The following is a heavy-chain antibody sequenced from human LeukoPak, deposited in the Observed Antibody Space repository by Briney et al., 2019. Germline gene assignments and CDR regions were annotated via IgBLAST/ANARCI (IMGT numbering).Heavy chain of an antibody. CDR3: AKDVRRCNGGCT. CDR2: ISASGGDT. D-gene: IGHD2-8*01. J-gene: IGHJ5*02. V-gene: IGHV3-23*01. Sequence: GGSLRLSCAASEFTFSSYSMNWVRQAPGKGLEWVSGISASGGDTFYADSVKGRFTISRDNSKNTLSLQMNSLRVEDTAIYYCAKDVRRCNGGCTWGQGTLVTVSS. CDR1: EFTFSSYS.